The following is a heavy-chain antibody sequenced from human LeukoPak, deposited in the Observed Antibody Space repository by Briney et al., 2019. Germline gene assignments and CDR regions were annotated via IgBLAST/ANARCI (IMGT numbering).Heavy chain of an antibody. D-gene: IGHD3-3*01. CDR3: ARDDYYYDFWSGNNPGGHWFDP. V-gene: IGHV4-59*01. Sequence: SETLSLTCTVSGGSISSYYWSWIRQPPGKGLEWIGYIYYSGSTNYNPSLKSRVTISVDTSKNQFSLKLSSVTAADTAVYYCARDDYYYDFWSGNNPGGHWFDPWGQGTLVTVSS. CDR1: GGSISSYY. J-gene: IGHJ5*02. CDR2: IYYSGST.